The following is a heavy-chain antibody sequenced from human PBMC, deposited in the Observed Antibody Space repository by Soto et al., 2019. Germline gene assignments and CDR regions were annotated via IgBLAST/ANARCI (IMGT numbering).Heavy chain of an antibody. J-gene: IGHJ6*02. D-gene: IGHD2-15*01. CDR3: AKSRVGGAWGPVDV. CDR2: ITPTFGTP. CDR1: GDTLSKYG. Sequence: QVQLVQSGAEVKKPGSSVKVSCKASGDTLSKYGVSWVRQAPGQGLEWMGGITPTFGTPTYAQRFQGRVTITADKSTSTSHLELTSLRSDDTAVYFCAKSRVGGAWGPVDVWGQGTTVTVSS. V-gene: IGHV1-69*06.